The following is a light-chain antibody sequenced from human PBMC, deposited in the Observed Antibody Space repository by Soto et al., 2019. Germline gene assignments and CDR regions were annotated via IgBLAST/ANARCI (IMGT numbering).Light chain of an antibody. Sequence: QSVLTQPPSASGSPGQSVTISCTGTSSDVGGYNYVSWYQQYPGKAPKLIISEVSKRPSGVPDRFSGSKSGNTASLTVSGLQAEDEADYYCSSYSARNNFVLFGGGTKLTGL. V-gene: IGLV2-8*01. J-gene: IGLJ2*01. CDR2: EVS. CDR1: SSDVGGYNY. CDR3: SSYSARNNFVL.